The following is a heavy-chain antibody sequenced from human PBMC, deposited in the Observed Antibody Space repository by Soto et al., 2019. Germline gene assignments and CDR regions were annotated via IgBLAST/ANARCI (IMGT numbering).Heavy chain of an antibody. V-gene: IGHV3-7*01. CDR1: GFTFSSYW. CDR2: IKQDGSEK. J-gene: IGHJ4*02. Sequence: GGSLRLSCAASGFTFSSYWMSWFRQAPGKGLEWVANIKQDGSEKYYVDSVKGRFTISRDNAKNSLYLQMNSLRAEDTAVYYCARVGGYGPPTESLEFDYWGQGTLVTVSS. D-gene: IGHD5-18*01. CDR3: ARVGGYGPPTESLEFDY.